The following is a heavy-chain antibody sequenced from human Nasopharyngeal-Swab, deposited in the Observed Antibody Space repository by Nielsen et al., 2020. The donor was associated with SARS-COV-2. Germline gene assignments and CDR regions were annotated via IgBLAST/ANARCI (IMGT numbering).Heavy chain of an antibody. Sequence: SETLSLTCNVSGGSISSYYWSWIRQPPGKGLEWIGYIYYSGSTNYNPSLKGRVTISVDTSKNPFSLKLSSVTAADTAVYYWARGERRAARPPGGYFDYWGQGTLVTVSS. V-gene: IGHV4-59*01. D-gene: IGHD6-6*01. CDR3: ARGERRAARPPGGYFDY. CDR2: IYYSGST. CDR1: GGSISSYY. J-gene: IGHJ4*02.